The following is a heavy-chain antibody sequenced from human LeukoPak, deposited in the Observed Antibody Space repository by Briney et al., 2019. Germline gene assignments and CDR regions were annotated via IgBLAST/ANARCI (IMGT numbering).Heavy chain of an antibody. D-gene: IGHD3-10*01. CDR1: GFTFSDYY. CDR3: ASTIGWFRELFTSDY. Sequence: GGSLRLSXAASGFTFSDYYMSWIRQAPGKGLEWVSYISSSGSTMYYADSVKGRFTISRDNAKNSLYLQMNSLRAEDTAVYYCASTIGWFRELFTSDYWGQGTLVTVSS. J-gene: IGHJ4*02. V-gene: IGHV3-11*01. CDR2: ISSSGSTM.